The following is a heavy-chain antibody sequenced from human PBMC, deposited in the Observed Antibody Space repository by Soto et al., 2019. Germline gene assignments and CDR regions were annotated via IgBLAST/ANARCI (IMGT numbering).Heavy chain of an antibody. V-gene: IGHV1-2*04. J-gene: IGHJ6*02. CDR2: INPKSGGT. CDR1: GYSFTDYH. Sequence: QVPLVQSGAEVKKPGASVKVSCKASGYSFTDYHIHWVRQAPGQGLEWLGRINPKSGGTSTAQKFQGWVTMTTYTSISTASMELTRLTSDDTAVYYCARGDSTDCSNGVCSFFYNHDMHVWGQGTTVTVSS. CDR3: ARGDSTDCSNGVCSFFYNHDMHV. D-gene: IGHD2-8*01.